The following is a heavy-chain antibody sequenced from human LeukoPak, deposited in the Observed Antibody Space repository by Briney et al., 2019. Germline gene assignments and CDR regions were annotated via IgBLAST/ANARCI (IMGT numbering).Heavy chain of an antibody. V-gene: IGHV3-21*01. J-gene: IGHJ3*02. CDR2: ITSGGLYT. CDR1: GFTFNTYG. CDR3: ARLYGSGYDAFDI. Sequence: GGSLRLSCAASGFTFNTYGMDWVRQAPGRGLEWVSSITSGGLYTYYTDSVKGRFTISRDNAKSSLYLQMNSLRAEDTAVYYCARLYGSGYDAFDIWGQGTMVTVSS. D-gene: IGHD3-10*01.